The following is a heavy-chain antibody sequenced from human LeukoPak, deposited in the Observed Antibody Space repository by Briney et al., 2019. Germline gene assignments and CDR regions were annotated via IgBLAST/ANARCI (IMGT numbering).Heavy chain of an antibody. V-gene: IGHV4-30-2*01. CDR2: IYHSGSN. CDR3: ASYSGSGSYSYFDY. D-gene: IGHD3-10*01. J-gene: IGHJ4*02. CDR1: GGSISSGGYC. Sequence: SETLSLTCAVSGGSISSGGYCWSWIRQPPGKGLEWIGYIYHSGSNYYNPSLKSRVTISVDRSKNQCSLKLSSVTAADTAVYCRASYSGSGSYSYFDYWGQGTLGTVSS.